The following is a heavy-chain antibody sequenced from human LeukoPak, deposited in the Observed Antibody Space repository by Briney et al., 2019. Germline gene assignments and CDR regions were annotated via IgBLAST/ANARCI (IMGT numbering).Heavy chain of an antibody. Sequence: VGSLRLSCAASGFTFSSYAMSWVRQAPGKGLEWVSAISGSGGSTYYADSVKGRFTISRDNSKNTLYLQMNSLRAEDTAVYYCAKAALGLLWFGELLTSFDYWGQGTLVSVSS. CDR1: GFTFSSYA. D-gene: IGHD3-10*01. CDR2: ISGSGGST. V-gene: IGHV3-23*01. J-gene: IGHJ4*02. CDR3: AKAALGLLWFGELLTSFDY.